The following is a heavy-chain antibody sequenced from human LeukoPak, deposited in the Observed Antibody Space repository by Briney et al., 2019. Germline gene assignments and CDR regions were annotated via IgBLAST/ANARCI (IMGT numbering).Heavy chain of an antibody. D-gene: IGHD1-26*01. Sequence: PSETLSLTCTVSGGSISSSSYYWAWIRQPPGKGLEWIGSIYYTGSTYYNPSLKGRVTISVDRSKNQLSLKLRSVTAADTAVYYCAKPRWVVGATTPFDYWGQGTLVTVSS. CDR1: GGSISSSSYY. J-gene: IGHJ4*02. V-gene: IGHV4-39*01. CDR2: IYYTGST. CDR3: AKPRWVVGATTPFDY.